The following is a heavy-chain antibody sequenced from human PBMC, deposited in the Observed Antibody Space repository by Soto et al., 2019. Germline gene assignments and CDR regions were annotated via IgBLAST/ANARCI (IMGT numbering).Heavy chain of an antibody. CDR3: AKVEGFEDFWSGYPTRYYFDY. J-gene: IGHJ4*02. Sequence: PGGSLRLYCSASGFTFSSYAMSWVRQAPGKGLEWVSAISGSGGSTYYADSVKGRFTISRDNSKNTLYLQMNSLGAEDTAVYYCAKVEGFEDFWSGYPTRYYFDYWGQGTLVTVSS. CDR1: GFTFSSYA. V-gene: IGHV3-23*01. D-gene: IGHD3-3*01. CDR2: ISGSGGST.